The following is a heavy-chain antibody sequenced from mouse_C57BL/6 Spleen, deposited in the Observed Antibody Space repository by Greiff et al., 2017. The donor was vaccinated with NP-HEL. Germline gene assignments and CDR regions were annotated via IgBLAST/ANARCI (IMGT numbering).Heavy chain of an antibody. CDR1: GYTFTSYT. CDR3: EREGVLRSSDY. J-gene: IGHJ2*01. D-gene: IGHD1-1*01. Sequence: QVQLQQSGAELARPGASVKMSCKASGYTFTSYTMHWVKQRPGQGLEWIGYINPSSGYTKYNQKFKDKATLTADKSSSTAYMQLSSLTSEDSAVYYCEREGVLRSSDYWGQGTTLTVSS. CDR2: INPSSGYT. V-gene: IGHV1-4*01.